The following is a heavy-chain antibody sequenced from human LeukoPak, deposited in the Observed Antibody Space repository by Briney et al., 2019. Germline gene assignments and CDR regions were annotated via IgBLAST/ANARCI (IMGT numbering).Heavy chain of an antibody. CDR2: INPNSGGT. J-gene: IGHJ5*02. V-gene: IGHV1-2*02. CDR1: GYTFTGYY. CDR3: AREGIAVAGTTFDP. D-gene: IGHD6-19*01. Sequence: ASVKVSCKASGYTFTGYYMHWVRQAPGQGLEWMGWINPNSGGTNYARKFRGRVTMTRDTSISTAYMELSRLRSDDTAVYYCAREGIAVAGTTFDPWGQGTLVTVSS.